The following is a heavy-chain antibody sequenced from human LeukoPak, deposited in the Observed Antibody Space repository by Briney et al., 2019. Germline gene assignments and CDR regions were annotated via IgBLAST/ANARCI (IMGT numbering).Heavy chain of an antibody. Sequence: GGSLRLSCAASGFTFSSYAMHWVRQAPGKGLVWVAVISYDGSNKYYADSVKGRFTISRDNSKNTLYLQMNSLRAEDTAVYYCARERIVVVPGKGYYGMDVWGQGTTVTVSS. CDR1: GFTFSSYA. CDR3: ARERIVVVPGKGYYGMDV. D-gene: IGHD2-2*01. J-gene: IGHJ6*02. V-gene: IGHV3-30-3*01. CDR2: ISYDGSNK.